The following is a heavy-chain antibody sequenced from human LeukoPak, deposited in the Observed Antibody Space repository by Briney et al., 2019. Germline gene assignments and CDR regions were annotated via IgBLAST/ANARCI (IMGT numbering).Heavy chain of an antibody. CDR1: GGSISSSSYH. D-gene: IGHD2-2*01. V-gene: IGHV4-39*01. CDR2: IYYSGST. Sequence: PSQTLSLTCTVSGGSISSSSYHWGWIRQPPGKGLEWIGSIYYSGSTYYNPSLKSRVTISVDTSKNQFSLKLSSVTAADTAVYYCLGVVPAAIGPHDWGQGTLVTVSS. J-gene: IGHJ4*02. CDR3: LGVVPAAIGPHD.